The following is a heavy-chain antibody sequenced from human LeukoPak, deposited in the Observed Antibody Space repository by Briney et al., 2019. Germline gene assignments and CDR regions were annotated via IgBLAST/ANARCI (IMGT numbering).Heavy chain of an antibody. CDR2: IYHSGST. V-gene: IGHV4-30-2*01. CDR1: GGSISSGGYS. CDR3: ARGDSGYDSIDHYLDY. D-gene: IGHD5-12*01. Sequence: SETLSLTCAVSGGSISSGGYSWSWIRQPPGKGLEWIGYIYHSGSTYYNPSLKSRVTISVDRSKNQFSLKLSSVTAADTAVYYCARGDSGYDSIDHYLDYWGQGTLVTVSS. J-gene: IGHJ4*02.